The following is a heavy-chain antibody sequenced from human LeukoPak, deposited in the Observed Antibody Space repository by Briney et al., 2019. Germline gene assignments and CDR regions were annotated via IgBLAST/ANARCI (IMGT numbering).Heavy chain of an antibody. D-gene: IGHD3-22*01. V-gene: IGHV3-21*01. CDR1: GFTFSSYS. CDR3: ARDPPTMIVVANHFDY. CDR2: ISSSSSYI. J-gene: IGHJ4*02. Sequence: GGSLRLSCAASGFTFSSYSMDWVRQAPGKGLERVSSISSSSSYIYYADSVKGRFTISRDNAKNSLYLQMNSLRAEDTAVYYCARDPPTMIVVANHFDYWGQGTLVTVSS.